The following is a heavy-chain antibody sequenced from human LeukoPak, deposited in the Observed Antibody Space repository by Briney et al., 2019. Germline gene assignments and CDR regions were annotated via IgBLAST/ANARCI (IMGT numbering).Heavy chain of an antibody. Sequence: SETLSLTCTVSGGSISSYYWSWIRQPPGKGPEWIGYIYYSGSTNYNPSLKSRVTISVDTSKNQFSLKLSSVTAADTAVYYCAKHYGSGSYHSFDYWGQGTLVTVSS. CDR1: GGSISSYY. CDR3: AKHYGSGSYHSFDY. CDR2: IYYSGST. D-gene: IGHD3-10*01. J-gene: IGHJ4*02. V-gene: IGHV4-59*08.